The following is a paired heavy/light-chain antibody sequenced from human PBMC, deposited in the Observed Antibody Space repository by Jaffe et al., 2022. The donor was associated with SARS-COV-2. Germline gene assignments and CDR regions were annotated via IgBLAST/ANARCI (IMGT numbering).Heavy chain of an antibody. CDR3: ATAGYSNSVADY. Sequence: QVQLQESGPGLVKPLQTLSLTCTVSGGSIDRGGYCWLWFRQHPGKGLEWIGYMYYSGTTSYNPSLKSRVNISLDTSKNQFSLKLSSVTAADTAMYYCATAGYSNSVADYWGQGIMVTVSS. CDR2: MYYSGTT. J-gene: IGHJ4*02. CDR1: GGSIDRGGYC. V-gene: IGHV4-31*03. D-gene: IGHD6-13*01.
Light chain of an antibody. CDR2: SNN. Sequence: QSVLTQAPSASGTPGQRVTISCSGSSSNIGSNTINWYQQFPGLAPKLLIYSNNERPSGVPDRFSGSKSGTSASLAISGLQSEDEADYYCAAWDDSLSGPVFGGGTKLTVL. J-gene: IGLJ2*01. V-gene: IGLV1-44*01. CDR3: AAWDDSLSGPV. CDR1: SSNIGSNT.